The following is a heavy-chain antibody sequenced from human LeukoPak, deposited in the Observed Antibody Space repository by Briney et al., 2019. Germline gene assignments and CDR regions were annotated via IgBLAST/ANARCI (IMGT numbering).Heavy chain of an antibody. V-gene: IGHV4-34*01. CDR2: INHSGST. D-gene: IGHD3-10*01. CDR1: GGSFSGYY. Sequence: PSETLSLTCAVYGGSFSGYYWSWIRQPPGKGLEWIGEINHSGSTNYNPSLKSRVTISVDTSKNQFSLKLSSVTAADTAVYYCARGPPYGSRSDYFDSWGQGTLVTVSS. J-gene: IGHJ4*02. CDR3: ARGPPYGSRSDYFDS.